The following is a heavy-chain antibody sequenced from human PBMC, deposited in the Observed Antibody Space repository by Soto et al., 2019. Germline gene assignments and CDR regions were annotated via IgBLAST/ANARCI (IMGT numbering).Heavy chain of an antibody. CDR3: ASHGNGLELRDYYYYYGMDV. Sequence: QVQLVQSGAEVKKPGSSVKVSCKASGGTFSSYAISWVRQAPGQGLEWMGGIIPIFGTANYAQKLQGRVTITADESTSTAYMELSSLGSEDTAVYYCASHGNGLELRDYYYYYGMDVWGQGTTVTVSS. D-gene: IGHD1-26*01. J-gene: IGHJ6*02. CDR1: GGTFSSYA. V-gene: IGHV1-69*01. CDR2: IIPIFGTA.